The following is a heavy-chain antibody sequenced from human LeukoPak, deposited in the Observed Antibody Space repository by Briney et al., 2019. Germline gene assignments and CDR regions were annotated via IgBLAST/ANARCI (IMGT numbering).Heavy chain of an antibody. CDR2: IKQDGSEK. J-gene: IGHJ4*02. CDR1: GFTFSSYW. V-gene: IGHV3-7*01. CDR3: ARGPTMIVVGLEYYFDY. D-gene: IGHD3-22*01. Sequence: GGSLRLSCAASGFTFSSYWMSWVRQAPRKGLEWVANIKQDGSEKYYVDSVKGRFTIPRDNAKNSLYLQMNSLRAEDAAVYYCARGPTMIVVGLEYYFDYWGQGTLVTVSS.